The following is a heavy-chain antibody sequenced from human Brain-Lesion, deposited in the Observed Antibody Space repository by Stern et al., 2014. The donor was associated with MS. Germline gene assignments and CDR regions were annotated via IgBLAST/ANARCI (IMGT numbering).Heavy chain of an antibody. J-gene: IGHJ6*02. CDR1: GYIFTGYY. CDR3: ARDQRGITIFGVVTDYYYLGMDV. V-gene: IGHV1-2*02. CDR2: INPNTGGT. Sequence: QVQLVQSGDEVKKPGASVKVSCKTSGYIFTGYYIHWVRQAPGQGLEWMAWINPNTGGTKYAQKFQGRVTMSRDTSISTDYVELSSLTSDDTAVYYCARDQRGITIFGVVTDYYYLGMDVWGQGTTVTVSS. D-gene: IGHD3-3*01.